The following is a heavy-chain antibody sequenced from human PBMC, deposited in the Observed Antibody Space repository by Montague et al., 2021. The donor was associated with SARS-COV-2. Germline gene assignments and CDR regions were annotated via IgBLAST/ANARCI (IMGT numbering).Heavy chain of an antibody. CDR1: GGSISSSSYY. V-gene: IGHV4-39*01. Sequence: SETLSLTCTVSGGSISSSSYYWSWIRQPPGQGLEWIGSIYYSGSTYYNPSLQIRVTISVDTSKYQFYLKLISVTAADTAVYYCARGVTMIVVVMRYNWFDPWGQGTLVTVSS. CDR3: ARGVTMIVVVMRYNWFDP. CDR2: IYYSGST. D-gene: IGHD3-22*01. J-gene: IGHJ5*02.